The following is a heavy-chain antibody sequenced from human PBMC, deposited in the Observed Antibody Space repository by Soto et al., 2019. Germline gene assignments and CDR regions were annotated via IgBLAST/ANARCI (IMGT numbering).Heavy chain of an antibody. J-gene: IGHJ6*02. CDR1: GFTFSSYG. CDR2: ISYDGSNK. V-gene: IGHV3-30*18. CDR3: AKGPLDYYYYGMDV. Sequence: QVQLVESGGGVVQPGRSLRLSCAASGFTFSSYGMHWVRQAPGKGLEWVAVISYDGSNKYYADSVKGRFTISRDNSKNTLYLQMNSLRAEDTAVYYCAKGPLDYYYYGMDVWGQGTTVTVSS.